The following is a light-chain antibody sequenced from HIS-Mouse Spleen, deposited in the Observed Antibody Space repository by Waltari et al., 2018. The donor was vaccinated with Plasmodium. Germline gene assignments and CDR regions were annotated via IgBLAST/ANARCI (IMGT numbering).Light chain of an antibody. CDR1: QSVSSSY. J-gene: IGKJ1*01. V-gene: IGKV3-20*01. CDR3: QQYGSSGT. Sequence: EIVLTQSPGTLSLSPGERATISCRASQSVSSSYLAWYQQKPGQAPRLLIYGASSRATGIPDRVSGSGSGTDFTLTISRLEPEDFAVYYCQQYGSSGTFGQGTKVEIK. CDR2: GAS.